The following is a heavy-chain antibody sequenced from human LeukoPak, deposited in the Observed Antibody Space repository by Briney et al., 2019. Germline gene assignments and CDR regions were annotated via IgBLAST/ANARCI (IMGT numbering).Heavy chain of an antibody. CDR3: ARIYSSGWYDVGFDY. J-gene: IGHJ4*02. CDR1: GGSISSYY. Sequence: SETLSLTCTVSGGSISSYYWSWIRQPAGKGLEWIGRIYTSGSTNYNPSLKSRVTMSVDTSKNRFSLKLSSVTAADTAVYYCARIYSSGWYDVGFDYWGQGTLVTVSS. CDR2: IYTSGST. V-gene: IGHV4-4*07. D-gene: IGHD6-19*01.